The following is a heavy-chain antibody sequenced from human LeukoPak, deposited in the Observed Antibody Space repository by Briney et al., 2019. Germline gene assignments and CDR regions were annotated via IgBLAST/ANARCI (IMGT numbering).Heavy chain of an antibody. CDR3: ARDGIP. D-gene: IGHD5-18*01. J-gene: IGHJ4*02. CDR2: IYYSGST. CDR1: GGSFSGYY. V-gene: IGHV4-59*12. Sequence: KPSETLSLTCAVYGGSFSGYYWSWIRQPPGKGLEWIGYIYYSGSTNYNPSLKSRVTMSVDTSKNQVSLKLSSVTAADTAVYYCARDGIPGGQGTLVTVSS.